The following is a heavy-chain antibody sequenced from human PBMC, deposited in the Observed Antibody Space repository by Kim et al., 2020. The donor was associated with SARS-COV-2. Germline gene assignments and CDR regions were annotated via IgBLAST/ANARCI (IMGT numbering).Heavy chain of an antibody. CDR1: GYSFTSYW. CDR2: IYPGDSDT. CDR3: ARGTRYCSGGSCYSFLPHYYYCGIDV. V-gene: IGHV5-51*01. D-gene: IGHD2-15*01. Sequence: GESLKISCKGSGYSFTSYWIGWVRQMPGKGLEWMGIIYPGDSDTRYSPSFQGQVTISADKSISTAYLQWSSLKASDTAMYYCARGTRYCSGGSCYSFLPHYYYCGIDVWGQGTTVTVSS. J-gene: IGHJ6*02.